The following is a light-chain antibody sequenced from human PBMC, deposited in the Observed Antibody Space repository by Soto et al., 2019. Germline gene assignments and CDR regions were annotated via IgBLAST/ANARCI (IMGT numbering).Light chain of an antibody. CDR2: EVA. CDR1: SSDVGSYDL. Sequence: QSVLTQPASVSGSPGQSITISCTGTSSDVGSYDLVSWYQQRPGRAPRLMIFEVAKQPSGISTRFSGSKSGNTASLTISGLQAVDEADYFCCSYTSTNTLVFGGGTKLTVL. CDR3: CSYTSTNTLV. V-gene: IGLV2-23*02. J-gene: IGLJ2*01.